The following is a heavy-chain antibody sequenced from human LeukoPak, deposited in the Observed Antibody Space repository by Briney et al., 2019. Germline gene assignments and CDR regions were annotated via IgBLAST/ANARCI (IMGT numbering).Heavy chain of an antibody. CDR1: GFTFSSYA. V-gene: IGHV3-23*01. CDR3: AKDVTPKVAGY. J-gene: IGHJ4*02. D-gene: IGHD3-16*02. Sequence: GGSLRLSCTASGFTFSSYAMSWVRQAPGKGLEWVSAISGGGGSTYYADSVKGRFTISRDNSKNTLYLQMNSLRAEDTAVYYCAKDVTPKVAGYWGQGTLVTVSS. CDR2: ISGGGGST.